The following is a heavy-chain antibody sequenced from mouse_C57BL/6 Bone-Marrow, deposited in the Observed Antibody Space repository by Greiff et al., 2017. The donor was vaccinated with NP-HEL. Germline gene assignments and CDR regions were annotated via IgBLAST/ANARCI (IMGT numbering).Heavy chain of an antibody. D-gene: IGHD2-1*01. J-gene: IGHJ3*01. V-gene: IGHV1-54*01. CDR1: GYAFTNYL. CDR2: INPGSGGT. CDR3: AREGDGNYAWFAY. Sequence: VKLQESGAELVRPGTSVKVSCKASGYAFTNYLIEWVKQRPGQGLEWIGVINPGSGGTNYNEKFKGKATLTADKSSSTAYMQLSSLTSEASAVYFCAREGDGNYAWFAYWGQGTLVTVSA.